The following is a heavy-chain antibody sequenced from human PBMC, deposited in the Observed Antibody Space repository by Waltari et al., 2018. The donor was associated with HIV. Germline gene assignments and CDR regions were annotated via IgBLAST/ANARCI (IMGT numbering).Heavy chain of an antibody. V-gene: IGHV3-74*01. Sequence: EVQLVVSGGGLVQPGGSRRLSCAASGFTLRSHWMHWVPPAPGKGLVWVSRINSDGSITSHADSVKGRFTISRDNARNTLYLQMNSLGAEDTAMYYCAKGGTSGYTFGFGRWGQGTLVTVSS. CDR2: INSDGSIT. CDR3: AKGGTSGYTFGFGR. J-gene: IGHJ1*01. CDR1: GFTLRSHW. D-gene: IGHD5-18*01.